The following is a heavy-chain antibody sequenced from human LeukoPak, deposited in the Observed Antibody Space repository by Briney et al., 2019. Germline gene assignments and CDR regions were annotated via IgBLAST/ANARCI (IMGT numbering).Heavy chain of an antibody. D-gene: IGHD7-27*01. CDR2: INPSGGST. Sequence: ASVKVSCKVSGYTLTELSMHWVRQAPGQGLEWMGIINPSGGSTSYAQKFQGRVTMTRDTSTSTVYMELSSLRSEDTAVYYCAREPWGYWGQGTLVTVSS. V-gene: IGHV1-46*01. CDR3: AREPWGY. J-gene: IGHJ4*02. CDR1: GYTLTELS.